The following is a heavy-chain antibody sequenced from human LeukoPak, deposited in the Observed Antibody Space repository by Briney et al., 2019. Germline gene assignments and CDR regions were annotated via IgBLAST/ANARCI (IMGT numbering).Heavy chain of an antibody. V-gene: IGHV1-8*01. Sequence: ASVKVSCKASGYTFTSYDINWVGQATGQGREWMGWMNPNSGNTGYAQKFQGRVTMTRNTSISTAYMELSSLRSEDTAVYYCARGYHQLVRTNHYWGQGTLVTVSS. D-gene: IGHD2-2*01. CDR3: ARGYHQLVRTNHY. J-gene: IGHJ4*02. CDR1: GYTFTSYD. CDR2: MNPNSGNT.